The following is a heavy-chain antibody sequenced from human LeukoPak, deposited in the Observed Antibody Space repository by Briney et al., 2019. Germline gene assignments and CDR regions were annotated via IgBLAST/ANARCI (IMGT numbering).Heavy chain of an antibody. CDR3: ARGSRNYYDSGGYYYY. V-gene: IGHV3-64*01. J-gene: IGHJ4*02. Sequence: GGSLRLSCAASGFTFSSYAMHWVRQAPGKGLEYVSAISSNGGSTYYANSVKGRFTISRDNSKNTLYLQMGSLRAEDMAVYYCARGSRNYYDSGGYYYYWGQGTLVTVSS. CDR2: ISSNGGST. D-gene: IGHD3-22*01. CDR1: GFTFSSYA.